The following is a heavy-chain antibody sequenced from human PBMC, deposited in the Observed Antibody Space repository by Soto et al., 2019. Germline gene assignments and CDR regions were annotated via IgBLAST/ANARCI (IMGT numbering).Heavy chain of an antibody. CDR2: ISSTSDYI. Sequence: EVQLVESGGGLVKPGGSLRLSCAASGFTFDTYAMNWVRQAPGKGLEWVSSISSTSDYIYYVDSVKGRFSISRDNVKNALYLQMDNLRAEETAVYYCARAVDYDYIWGPGAYWGRGTLVTVSS. J-gene: IGHJ4*02. D-gene: IGHD3-16*01. V-gene: IGHV3-21*01. CDR1: GFTFDTYA. CDR3: ARAVDYDYIWGPGAY.